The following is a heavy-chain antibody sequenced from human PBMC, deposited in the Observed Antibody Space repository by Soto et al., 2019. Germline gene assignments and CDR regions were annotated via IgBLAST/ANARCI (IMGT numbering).Heavy chain of an antibody. Sequence: WASVKVSCKASGGTFSSYAISWVRQAPGQGLEWMGGIIPIFGTANYAQKFQGRVTITADESTSTAYMELSSLRSEDTAVYYCARDQRHYYYYGMDVWGQGTTVTVPS. CDR2: IIPIFGTA. CDR1: GGTFSSYA. J-gene: IGHJ6*02. CDR3: ARDQRHYYYYGMDV. D-gene: IGHD6-25*01. V-gene: IGHV1-69*13.